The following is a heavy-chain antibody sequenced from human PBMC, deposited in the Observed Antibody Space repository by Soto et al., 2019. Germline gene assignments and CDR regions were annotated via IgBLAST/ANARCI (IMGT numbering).Heavy chain of an antibody. D-gene: IGHD6-19*01. CDR2: INEDGSKK. V-gene: IGHV3-7*03. CDR3: EREMNLGSGWGDIDI. CDR1: GFTVSAKW. J-gene: IGHJ4*02. Sequence: GGSLRLSCAVSGFTVSAKWMSWVRQAPGKGLEWLANINEDGSKKFYVDSVKGRFTISKDNAKNSLSLQLGSLRADDTAVYYCEREMNLGSGWGDIDIWGRGTMVPVYS.